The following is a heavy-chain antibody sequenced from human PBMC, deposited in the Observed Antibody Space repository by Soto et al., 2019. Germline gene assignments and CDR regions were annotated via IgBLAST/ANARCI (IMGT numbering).Heavy chain of an antibody. J-gene: IGHJ5*02. CDR1: GFTFSSYC. D-gene: IGHD6-13*01. CDR3: SREHSSSLYHGHWFDP. CDR2: ISSSSSNK. Sequence: VQLVESGGGVVQPGGSLRLSCAASGFTFSSYCMSWVRQAPGKGLEWVSYISSSSSNKNYADSVKGRFTISRDNAKNSLYLQMNSQSAEDTDVYYCSREHSSSLYHGHWFDPWGQGTLVTVSS. V-gene: IGHV3-48*04.